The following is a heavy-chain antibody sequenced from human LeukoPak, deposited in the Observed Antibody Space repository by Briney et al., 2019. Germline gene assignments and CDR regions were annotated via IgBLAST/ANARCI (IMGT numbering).Heavy chain of an antibody. CDR3: VRVLSGSWDWFDP. CDR2: ITSSSSTS. V-gene: IGHV3-48*01. Sequence: PGGSLRLSCAASGFTFSDYSMNWVRQAPGKGLEWVSYITSSSSTSYYADSVKGRFTISRDNAKNSLYLQMNSLRAEDTALYHCVRVLSGSWDWFDPWGQGTLVTVSS. D-gene: IGHD3-22*01. J-gene: IGHJ5*02. CDR1: GFTFSDYS.